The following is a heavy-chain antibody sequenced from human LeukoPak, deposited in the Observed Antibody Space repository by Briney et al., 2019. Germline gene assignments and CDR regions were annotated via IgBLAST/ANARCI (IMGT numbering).Heavy chain of an antibody. V-gene: IGHV3-72*01. CDR1: GFTFSDHY. CDR3: ATWKYYYDSSGSYHGGYFDS. Sequence: GGSLRLSCAASGFTFSDHYMDWVRQAPGKGLEWVGRTGNKPNSYTTDYAASVKGRFTISRDNSKNALYLQMNSLKIEDTAVFYCATWKYYYDSSGSYHGGYFDSWGQGALVTVSS. D-gene: IGHD3-22*01. CDR2: TGNKPNSYTT. J-gene: IGHJ4*02.